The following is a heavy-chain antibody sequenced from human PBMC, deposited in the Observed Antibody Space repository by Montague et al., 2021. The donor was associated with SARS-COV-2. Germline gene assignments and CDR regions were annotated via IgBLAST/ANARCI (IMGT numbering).Heavy chain of an antibody. D-gene: IGHD3-3*01. CDR2: IGTAGDT. J-gene: IGHJ4*02. CDR3: ARRSRYDFWSAYCFAY. CDR1: GFTFSSYD. V-gene: IGHV3-13*04. Sequence: SLRLSCAASGFTFSSYDMHWVRQVTGKGLEWVSGIGTAGDTYYPVPVKGRFTISRENANNSWYLQMNSLRAGDTAVYYCARRSRYDFWSAYCFAYGGQGTRVPVPS.